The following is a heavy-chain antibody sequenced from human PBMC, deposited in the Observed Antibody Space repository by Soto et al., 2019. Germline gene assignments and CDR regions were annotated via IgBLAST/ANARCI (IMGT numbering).Heavy chain of an antibody. CDR2: ISYDESNK. Sequence: QVQLVESGGGVVQPGRSLRLSCAASGFTFSIYAMHWVRQAPGKGLEWVALISYDESNKSYADSVKGRFTISRDNSKNTLYLQMNSLRAEDTAVYHCARGQQLFRQNWFDPWGQGTLVTVSS. D-gene: IGHD6-6*01. CDR1: GFTFSIYA. CDR3: ARGQQLFRQNWFDP. V-gene: IGHV3-30-3*01. J-gene: IGHJ5*02.